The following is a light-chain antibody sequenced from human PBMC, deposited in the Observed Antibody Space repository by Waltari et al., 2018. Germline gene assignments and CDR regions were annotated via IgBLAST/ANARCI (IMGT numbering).Light chain of an antibody. Sequence: DIEMTQHSDSLPVSLRGRATTICNSSRSVLYSPNNKYYLAWYQQKHGQPPKLLIHGASSRESGVPDRFSGSGSGTDFTLTISSLQAEDVAVYYCQQYYSPLWTFGQGTKVEIK. CDR3: QQYYSPLWT. J-gene: IGKJ1*01. CDR2: GAS. CDR1: RSVLYSPNNKYY. V-gene: IGKV4-1*01.